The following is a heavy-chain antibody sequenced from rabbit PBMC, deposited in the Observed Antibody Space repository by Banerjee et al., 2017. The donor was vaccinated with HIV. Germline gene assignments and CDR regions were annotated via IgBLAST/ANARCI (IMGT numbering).Heavy chain of an antibody. CDR3: ARGLDGYGYATSRLDL. CDR2: INTSSGNT. CDR1: GFSFSNKYV. J-gene: IGHJ3*01. V-gene: IGHV1S45*01. D-gene: IGHD6-1*01. Sequence: QQQLEESGGGLVKPEGSLTLSCTASGFSFSNKYVMCWVRQAPGKGLEWIACINTSSGNTVYASWAKGRFTISRTSSTTVTLQMTSLTAADTATYFCARGLDGYGYATSRLDLWGPGTLVTVS.